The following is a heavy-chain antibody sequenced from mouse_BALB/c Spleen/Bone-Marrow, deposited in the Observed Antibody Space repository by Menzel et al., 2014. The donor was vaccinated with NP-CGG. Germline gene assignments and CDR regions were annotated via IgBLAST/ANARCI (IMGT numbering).Heavy chain of an antibody. Sequence: EVKAEESGPDLVKPSQSLSLTCSVTGYSITSGYNWHWIRPFPGNKLEWMGYIRYSDSTNYNPSLKSRISITRDTSKNQFFLQLNSVTTEDTATYYCARGSYGAMDYWGQGTSVTVSS. CDR3: ARGSYGAMDY. V-gene: IGHV3-1*02. J-gene: IGHJ4*01. CDR2: IRYSDST. CDR1: GYSITSGYN. D-gene: IGHD1-1*01.